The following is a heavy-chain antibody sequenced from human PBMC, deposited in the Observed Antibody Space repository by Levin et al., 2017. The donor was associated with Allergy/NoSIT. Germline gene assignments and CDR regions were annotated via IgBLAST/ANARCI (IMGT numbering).Heavy chain of an antibody. V-gene: IGHV5-51*01. CDR3: ARREGDFLGL. Sequence: GGSLRLSCKASGYAFTNYWIGWVRQMPGRGLEWIGIVYPGETNTTYSPSFQGQVTISADESVKTAHLQWRRLKASDTGIYFCARREGDFLGLWGQGTLVTVSS. CDR1: GYAFTNYW. J-gene: IGHJ4*02. D-gene: IGHD2-21*01. CDR2: VYPGETNT.